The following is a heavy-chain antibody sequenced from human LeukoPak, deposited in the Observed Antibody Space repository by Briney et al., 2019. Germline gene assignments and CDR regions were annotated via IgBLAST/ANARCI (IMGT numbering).Heavy chain of an antibody. CDR1: GFTFSSYG. J-gene: IGHJ4*02. Sequence: GGSLRLSCAASGFTFSSYGMHWVRQAPGKGLEWVAVISYDGSNKYYVDSVKGRFTISRDNSKNTLYLQMNSLRAEDTAVYYCAKDFIGYSSGWYESDYWGQGTLVTVSS. CDR2: ISYDGSNK. D-gene: IGHD6-19*01. CDR3: AKDFIGYSSGWYESDY. V-gene: IGHV3-30*18.